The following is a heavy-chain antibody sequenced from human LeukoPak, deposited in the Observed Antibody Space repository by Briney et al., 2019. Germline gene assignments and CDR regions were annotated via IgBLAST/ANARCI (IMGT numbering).Heavy chain of an antibody. CDR1: GFTFSNYA. CDR2: ISSGGTYE. V-gene: IGHV3-30*07. J-gene: IGHJ3*02. Sequence: GGSLRLSCAASGFTFSNYAMHWVRQAPGKGLEWVSLISSGGTYEYYADSVKGRFTISRDNSKNTLYLQLNSPRAEDTAVYYCAKDSPRAFDIWGQGTMVTVSS. CDR3: AKDSPRAFDI.